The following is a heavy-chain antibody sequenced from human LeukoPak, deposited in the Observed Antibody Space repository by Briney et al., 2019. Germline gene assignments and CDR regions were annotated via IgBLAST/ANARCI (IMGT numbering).Heavy chain of an antibody. V-gene: IGHV3-9*01. CDR3: AKDDPVAGTPGYFDY. Sequence: GGSLRLSCAVSGFTFDDYAMHWVRQAPGKGLEWVLGINWNSGSMGYADSVKGRFTISRDNSKNTLYLQMNSLRAEDTAVYYCAKDDPVAGTPGYFDYWGQGTLVTVSS. CDR2: INWNSGSM. D-gene: IGHD6-19*01. CDR1: GFTFDDYA. J-gene: IGHJ4*02.